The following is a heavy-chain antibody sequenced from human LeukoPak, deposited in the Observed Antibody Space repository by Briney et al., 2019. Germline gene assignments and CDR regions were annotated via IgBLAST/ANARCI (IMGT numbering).Heavy chain of an antibody. V-gene: IGHV3-23*01. CDR2: IGDNGGST. J-gene: IGHJ3*02. CDR3: ARLNRALDI. CDR1: GFTFSSYA. Sequence: GGSLRLSCAASGFTFSSYAMNWVRQAPGKGLEWVSAIGDNGGSTYYADSVKGRFTISRDNAKNSLYLQMNSLRAEDTAVYYCARLNRALDIWGQGTMVTVSS.